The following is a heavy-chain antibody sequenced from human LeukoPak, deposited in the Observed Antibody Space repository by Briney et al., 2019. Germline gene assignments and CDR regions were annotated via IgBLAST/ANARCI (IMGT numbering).Heavy chain of an antibody. V-gene: IGHV4-39*01. Sequence: SETLSLTCTVSGGSISSSSYYWGWIRQPPGKGLDGIGSIYYSASTYYNPSLKSRVTIAVDTSKNQFSLKLSSVTAAATVVYYCTILTYYDIWSGQVYYFDYWGQGTLVTVSS. CDR2: IYYSAST. CDR3: TILTYYDIWSGQVYYFDY. D-gene: IGHD3-3*01. J-gene: IGHJ4*02. CDR1: GGSISSSSYY.